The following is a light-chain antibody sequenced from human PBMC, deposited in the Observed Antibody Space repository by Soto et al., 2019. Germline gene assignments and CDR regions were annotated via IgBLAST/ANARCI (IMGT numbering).Light chain of an antibody. J-gene: IGLJ1*01. CDR2: ENA. CDR3: GTWGSGLSGFV. V-gene: IGLV1-51*02. Sequence: SALKPPPPMSAAPGQKGTLSRSGNKSHIGNSYVYWYQQFPGAAPKLLMYENAKRASGIPDRFSGSKSGAAATLAITGIQTGDEADYYCGTWGSGLSGFVFGTGTKVTVL. CDR1: KSHIGNSY.